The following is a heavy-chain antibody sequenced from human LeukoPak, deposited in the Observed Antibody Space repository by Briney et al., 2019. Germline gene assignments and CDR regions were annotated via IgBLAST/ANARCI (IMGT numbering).Heavy chain of an antibody. V-gene: IGHV4-39*01. CDR1: VGSISSSSYQ. J-gene: IGHJ4*02. Sequence: SETLSLTCTVSVGSISSSSYQWGWIRQPPGKWLEWIGSFYYSGNTYYNPSLKNRVTVSVDTSNNLFSLNLNSVTAAGTAVYYCARISIAVVPAYFDYWGQGTLVTVSS. CDR3: ARISIAVVPAYFDY. D-gene: IGHD2-2*01. CDR2: FYYSGNT.